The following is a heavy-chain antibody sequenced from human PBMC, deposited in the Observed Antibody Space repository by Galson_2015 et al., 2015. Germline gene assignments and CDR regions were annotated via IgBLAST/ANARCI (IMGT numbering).Heavy chain of an antibody. J-gene: IGHJ5*02. D-gene: IGHD5-18*01. CDR1: GVSIRSGGYY. CDR3: ARGDTAMVTTT. V-gene: IGHV4-31*03. Sequence: TLSLTCIVSGVSIRSGGYYWSWIRQHPGKGLEWIGYIYYSGNTYYNPSLKSRVIISVDTSTNQLSLKLSSVTAADAAVYYCARGDTAMVTTTWGQGTLVTVSS. CDR2: IYYSGNT.